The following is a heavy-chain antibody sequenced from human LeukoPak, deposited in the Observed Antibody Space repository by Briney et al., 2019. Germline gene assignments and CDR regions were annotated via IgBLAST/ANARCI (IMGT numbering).Heavy chain of an antibody. Sequence: SETLSLTCTVSGGSISSYYWSWIRQPPGKGLEWIGYIYYSGSTNYNPSLKSRVTISVDTSKNQFSLKLSSVTAADTAVYYCARNGGGNSGFRVNLYYYGMDVWGQGTTATVSS. CDR1: GGSISSYY. CDR2: IYYSGST. CDR3: ARNGGGNSGFRVNLYYYGMDV. V-gene: IGHV4-59*01. D-gene: IGHD4-23*01. J-gene: IGHJ6*02.